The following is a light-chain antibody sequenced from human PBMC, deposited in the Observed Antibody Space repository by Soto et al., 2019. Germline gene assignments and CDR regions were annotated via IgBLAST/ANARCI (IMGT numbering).Light chain of an antibody. CDR2: MIS. CDR1: QTIVDSDGNSY. Sequence: LMLQSPLSSAVTLGQPASISCRSTQTIVDSDGNSYLGWLHQRPGQPPRLLIYMISNRLSGVPDRFSGSGAGTVFTLRISRVEADDVGVYYCMQARQSPLTFGQGTKVDIK. V-gene: IGKV2-24*01. J-gene: IGKJ1*01. CDR3: MQARQSPLT.